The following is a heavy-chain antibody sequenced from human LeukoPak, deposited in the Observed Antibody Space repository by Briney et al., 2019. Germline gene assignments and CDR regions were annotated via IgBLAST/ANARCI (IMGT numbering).Heavy chain of an antibody. V-gene: IGHV3-7*01. J-gene: IGHJ4*02. D-gene: IGHD5-24*01. CDR1: GFTFSSYA. CDR2: INQDGSEK. Sequence: PGGSLRLSCAASGFTFSSYAMSWVRQAPGKGLEGVANINQDGSEKYFVDSVKGRFTISRDNAKNSLHLQMNTLRAEDTAVYSCARERDGRFFDYWGQGTLVTVSS. CDR3: ARERDGRFFDY.